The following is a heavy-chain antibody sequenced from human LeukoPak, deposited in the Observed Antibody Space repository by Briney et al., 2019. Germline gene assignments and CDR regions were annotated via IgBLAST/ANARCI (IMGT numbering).Heavy chain of an antibody. Sequence: GGSLTLLCTASGFPSSRCAVGGARQAPGKGLEWVSVISGSDSSTYYADSVKGRFTISRDNSKNTLYLQMNSLRAEDTAIYYCANDRRVGCSTSTCYLFDSWGQGTLVTVSS. V-gene: IGHV3-23*01. CDR2: ISGSDSST. J-gene: IGHJ4*02. CDR3: ANDRRVGCSTSTCYLFDS. CDR1: GFPSSRCA. D-gene: IGHD2-2*01.